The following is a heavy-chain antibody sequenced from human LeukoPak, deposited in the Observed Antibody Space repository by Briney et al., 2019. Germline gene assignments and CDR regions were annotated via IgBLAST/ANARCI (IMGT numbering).Heavy chain of an antibody. Sequence: ASVKVSCKAFGYTFTGYYMHWVRQAPGQGLEWMGWINPNSGGTNYAQKFQGRVTMTRDTSISTAYMELSRLRSDDTAVYYCASIAAQGTDPPHENFDYWGQGTLVTVSS. CDR2: INPNSGGT. CDR1: GYTFTGYY. J-gene: IGHJ4*02. CDR3: ASIAAQGTDPPHENFDY. V-gene: IGHV1-2*02. D-gene: IGHD6-6*01.